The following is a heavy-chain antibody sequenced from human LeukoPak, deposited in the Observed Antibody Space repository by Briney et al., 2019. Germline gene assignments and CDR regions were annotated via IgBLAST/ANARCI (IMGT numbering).Heavy chain of an antibody. D-gene: IGHD6-13*01. J-gene: IGHJ5*02. CDR3: ARDRGIAADGTVGWFDP. CDR2: IKQDDGEI. Sequence: GGSLRLSWAAAGFIFSNFWMSWVRQAAGKGLEWGANIKQDDGEIRYVDSVTGRFTISRDNAKNLLYLQMTSLRAEDTAVYYCARDRGIAADGTVGWFDPWGQGTLVAVSS. CDR1: GFIFSNFW. V-gene: IGHV3-7*01.